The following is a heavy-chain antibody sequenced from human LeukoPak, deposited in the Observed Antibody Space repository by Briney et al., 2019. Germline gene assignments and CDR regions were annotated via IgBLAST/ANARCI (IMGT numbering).Heavy chain of an antibody. V-gene: IGHV1-2*02. CDR2: INPNSGGT. Sequence: ASVKVSCKASGYTFTGYYMHWVRQAPGQGLEWMRCINPNSGGTNYAQKFQGRVTMTRDTSISTAYMELSRLRSDDTAVYYCARVYYYDSSGYYYFDYWGQGTLVTVSS. J-gene: IGHJ4*02. CDR3: ARVYYYDSSGYYYFDY. D-gene: IGHD3-22*01. CDR1: GYTFTGYY.